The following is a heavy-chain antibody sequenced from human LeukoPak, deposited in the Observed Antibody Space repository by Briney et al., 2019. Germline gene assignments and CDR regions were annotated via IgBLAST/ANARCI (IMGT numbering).Heavy chain of an antibody. V-gene: IGHV4-34*01. CDR1: GGSFSGYY. CDR2: INHSGST. Sequence: PSETLSLTCAVYGGSFSGYYWSWIRQPPGKGLEWIGEINHSGSTNYNPSLKSRVTISVDTSKNQFSLKLSSVTAADTAVYYCTRGQKGTNRVAVAGSKFDYWGQGTLVTVSS. D-gene: IGHD6-19*01. CDR3: TRGQKGTNRVAVAGSKFDY. J-gene: IGHJ4*02.